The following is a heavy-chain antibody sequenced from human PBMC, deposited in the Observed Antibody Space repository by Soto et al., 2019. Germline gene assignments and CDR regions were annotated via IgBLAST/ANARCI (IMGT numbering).Heavy chain of an antibody. CDR3: ARDQGIAVAVFDY. D-gene: IGHD6-19*01. V-gene: IGHV4-61*01. Sequence: PSETLSLTCTVSGGSDTSGYYYWSWIRQPPGKGLEWIGYIYYSGSTNYNPSLKSRVTISVDTSKNQISLKLSSVTAADTAVYYCARDQGIAVAVFDYWGQGSLVTSPQ. J-gene: IGHJ4*02. CDR2: IYYSGST. CDR1: GGSDTSGYYY.